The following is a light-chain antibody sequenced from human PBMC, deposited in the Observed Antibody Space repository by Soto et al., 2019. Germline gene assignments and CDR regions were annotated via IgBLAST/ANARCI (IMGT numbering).Light chain of an antibody. CDR3: QEYDSSPRT. CDR2: AAS. Sequence: DIQMTQSPSSLSASVGDRVTITCRASQGINNYLAWYQQKAGQVPQLLIYAASTLHSGVPSRFSGSGSGTDFTLTISSLEPEDIASYYCQEYDSSPRTFGQGTRVDIE. J-gene: IGKJ1*01. V-gene: IGKV1-27*01. CDR1: QGINNY.